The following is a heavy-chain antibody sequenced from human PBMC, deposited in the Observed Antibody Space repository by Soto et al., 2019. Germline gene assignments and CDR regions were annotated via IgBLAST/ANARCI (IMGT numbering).Heavy chain of an antibody. Sequence: PGESLKISCKGSGYSFTSYWIGWVRQMPGKGLEWMGIIYPGDSDTRYSLSFQGQVTISADKSISTAYLQWSSLKASDTAMYYCARNEMATIRYPGSYGMDVWGQGTTVTVSS. D-gene: IGHD5-12*01. V-gene: IGHV5-51*03. J-gene: IGHJ6*02. CDR2: IYPGDSDT. CDR1: GYSFTSYW. CDR3: ARNEMATIRYPGSYGMDV.